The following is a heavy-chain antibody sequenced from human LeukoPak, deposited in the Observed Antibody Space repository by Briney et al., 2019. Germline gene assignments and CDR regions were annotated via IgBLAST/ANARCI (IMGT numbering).Heavy chain of an antibody. CDR3: ARMSIGYDSSGYYYGYYYYGMDV. Sequence: SQTLSLTCTVSGGSISSGGYYWSWIRQHPGRGLEWIGYIYDRGSTYYNPSLKSRVTISVDTSKNQFSLKLSSVTAADTAVYYCARMSIGYDSSGYYYGYYYYGMDVWGQGTTVTVSS. CDR1: GGSISSGGYY. J-gene: IGHJ6*02. D-gene: IGHD3-22*01. V-gene: IGHV4-31*03. CDR2: IYDRGST.